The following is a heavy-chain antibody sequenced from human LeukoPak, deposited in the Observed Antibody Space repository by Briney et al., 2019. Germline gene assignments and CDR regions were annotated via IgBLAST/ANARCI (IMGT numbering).Heavy chain of an antibody. V-gene: IGHV6-1*01. CDR2: TYYRSQWYN. Sequence: SQTLSLTCAISGDXVSSNTAAWNWIRQSPSIGLEWLGRTYYRSQWYNDYAVSVKSRITINPDTSKNQFSLQLNSVTPEDTAVYYCARVTVTTLENWGQGTLVTVSS. D-gene: IGHD4-17*01. CDR3: ARVTVTTLEN. J-gene: IGHJ4*02. CDR1: GDXVSSNTAA.